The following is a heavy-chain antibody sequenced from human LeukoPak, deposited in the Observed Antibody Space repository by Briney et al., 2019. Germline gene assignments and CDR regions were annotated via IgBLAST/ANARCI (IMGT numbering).Heavy chain of an antibody. Sequence: GGSLRLSCAASGFTFSSYAMSWVRQAPGKGLEWVSAISGSGGSTCYADSVKGRFTISRNNSKNTLYLQMNSLRAEDTAVYYCARYSSDHFDYWGQGTLVTVSS. V-gene: IGHV3-23*01. CDR2: ISGSGGST. J-gene: IGHJ4*02. CDR3: ARYSSDHFDY. D-gene: IGHD6-19*01. CDR1: GFTFSSYA.